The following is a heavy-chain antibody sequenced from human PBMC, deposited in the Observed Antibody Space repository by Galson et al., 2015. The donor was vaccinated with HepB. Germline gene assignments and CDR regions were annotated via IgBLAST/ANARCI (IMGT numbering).Heavy chain of an antibody. Sequence: ETLSLTCTVSGGSISSSSYSWGWIRQPPGKGLEWIGSIYYSGSTYYNPSLKSRVTMSVDTSKSQFSLKLSSVTAADMAVYYCARHLRGYCSSPSCHSDYWGQGTLVTVSS. CDR1: GGSISSSSYS. J-gene: IGHJ4*02. CDR3: ARHLRGYCSSPSCHSDY. D-gene: IGHD2-2*01. CDR2: IYYSGST. V-gene: IGHV4-39*01.